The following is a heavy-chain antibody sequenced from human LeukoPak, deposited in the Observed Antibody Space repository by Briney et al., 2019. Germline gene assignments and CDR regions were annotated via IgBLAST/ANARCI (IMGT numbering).Heavy chain of an antibody. CDR1: GFTFSSYW. J-gene: IGHJ4*02. Sequence: GGSLRLSCAASGFTFSSYWMSWVRQAPGKGLEWVANIKQGGSEEYYVDSVKGRFTISRDNAKNSLYLQMNSLRAEDTAVYYWDRDIMVVTAYFDYWGQGTLVTVSS. V-gene: IGHV3-7*05. CDR3: DRDIMVVTAYFDY. D-gene: IGHD2-21*02. CDR2: IKQGGSEE.